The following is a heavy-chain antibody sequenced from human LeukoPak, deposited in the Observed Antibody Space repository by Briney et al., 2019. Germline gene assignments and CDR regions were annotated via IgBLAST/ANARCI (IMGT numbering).Heavy chain of an antibody. CDR3: ARDHGYNGTDFDY. D-gene: IGHD5-24*01. CDR1: GYTFTGYY. Sequence: ASVKVSCKASGYTFTGYYMHWVRQAPGQGLERMGWINPNSGGTNYAQKFQGRVTMTRDTSISTAYMELSRLRSDDTAVYYCARDHGYNGTDFDYWGQGTLVTVSS. V-gene: IGHV1-2*02. CDR2: INPNSGGT. J-gene: IGHJ4*02.